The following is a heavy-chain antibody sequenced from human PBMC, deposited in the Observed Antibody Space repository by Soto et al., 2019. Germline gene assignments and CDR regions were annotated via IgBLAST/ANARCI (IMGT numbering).Heavy chain of an antibody. CDR3: AKDVISADYYDSSGYYYEASFDY. J-gene: IGHJ4*02. Sequence: PGGSLRLSCAASGFTFSSYAMSWVRQAPGKGLEWVSAISGSGGSTYYADSVKGRFTISRDNSKNTLYLQMNSLRAEDTAVYYCAKDVISADYYDSSGYYYEASFDYWGQGTLVTVSS. V-gene: IGHV3-23*01. CDR1: GFTFSSYA. CDR2: ISGSGGST. D-gene: IGHD3-22*01.